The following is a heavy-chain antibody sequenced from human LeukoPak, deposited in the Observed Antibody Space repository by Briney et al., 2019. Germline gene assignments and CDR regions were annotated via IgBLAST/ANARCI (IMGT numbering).Heavy chain of an antibody. CDR1: GFTFSNHG. Sequence: PGGSLRLSCAASGFTFSNHGMHWVRQAPGKGLEWVAVISYDGSNKYYADSVKGRFTISRDNSKSTLYLQMNSLRADDTAVYYCAKESLRYFDWLPPYFDYWGQGTLVTVSS. CDR2: ISYDGSNK. D-gene: IGHD3-9*01. V-gene: IGHV3-30*18. CDR3: AKESLRYFDWLPPYFDY. J-gene: IGHJ4*02.